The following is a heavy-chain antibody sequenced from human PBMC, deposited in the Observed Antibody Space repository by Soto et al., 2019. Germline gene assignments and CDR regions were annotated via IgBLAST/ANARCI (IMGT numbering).Heavy chain of an antibody. CDR3: ARAVDITMVRGVDNNWFDP. J-gene: IGHJ5*02. Sequence: PSETLSLTCTVSGGSISSYYWSWIRQPPGKGLEWIGYIYYSGSTNYNPSLKSRVTISVDTSKNQFSLKLSSVTAADTAVYYFARAVDITMVRGVDNNWFDPWGQGTLVTVS. CDR1: GGSISSYY. D-gene: IGHD3-10*01. CDR2: IYYSGST. V-gene: IGHV4-59*01.